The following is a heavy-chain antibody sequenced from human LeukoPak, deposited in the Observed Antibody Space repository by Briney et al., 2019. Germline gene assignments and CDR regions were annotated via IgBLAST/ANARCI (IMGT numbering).Heavy chain of an antibody. V-gene: IGHV3-7*03. Sequence: GGSLRLSCAASEFIFSNYWMSWVRQAPGKGLEWVANIKQDGSEKYFVDSVKGRFTISRDNAKNSLYLQMNSLRAEDTAVYYCARGAVGGSYFDYWGQGTLVTVSS. CDR1: EFIFSNYW. CDR2: IKQDGSEK. D-gene: IGHD1-26*01. CDR3: ARGAVGGSYFDY. J-gene: IGHJ4*02.